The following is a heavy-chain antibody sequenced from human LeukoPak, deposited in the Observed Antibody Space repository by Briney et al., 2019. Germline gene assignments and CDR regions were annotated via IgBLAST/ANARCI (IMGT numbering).Heavy chain of an antibody. V-gene: IGHV3-74*01. Sequence: PGGALRLSCAASGFTFSSYWMHWVRHAPGKGLVWVSRINSDGSSTSYADSVKGRFTISRDNAKNTLYLQMNSLRAEDTAVYYCARHYDYGDSTGNFDYWGQGTLVTVSS. J-gene: IGHJ4*02. D-gene: IGHD4-17*01. CDR3: ARHYDYGDSTGNFDY. CDR2: INSDGSST. CDR1: GFTFSSYW.